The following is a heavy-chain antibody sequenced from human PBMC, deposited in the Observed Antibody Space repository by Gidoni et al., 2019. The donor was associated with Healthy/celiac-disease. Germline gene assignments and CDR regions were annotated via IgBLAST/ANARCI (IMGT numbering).Heavy chain of an antibody. J-gene: IGHJ4*02. CDR3: ARDRSDSTVTELFDY. Sequence: QVQLVESGGGVVQPGRSLRLSCAASGFTFSSYAMHWVRQAPGKGLEWVAVISYDGSNKYYADSVKGRFTISRDNSKNTLYLQMNSLRAEDTAVYYCARDRSDSTVTELFDYWGQGTLVTVSS. CDR2: ISYDGSNK. CDR1: GFTFSSYA. D-gene: IGHD4-17*01. V-gene: IGHV3-30-3*01.